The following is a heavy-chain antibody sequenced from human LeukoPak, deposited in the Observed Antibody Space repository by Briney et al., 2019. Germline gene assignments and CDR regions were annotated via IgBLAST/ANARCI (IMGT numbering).Heavy chain of an antibody. CDR2: ISVSGTNT. J-gene: IGHJ6*03. Sequence: PGGSLRLSCAASGFTFSTYAMNWVRQAPGKGLDWVSSISVSGTNTYYAESVKGRFTISRDNSKNTLYLQMNSMRGEDTAVYYCARHDGVIIHGNQFYYMDVWGKGTMIIVSS. D-gene: IGHD3-3*01. CDR3: ARHDGVIIHGNQFYYMDV. CDR1: GFTFSTYA. V-gene: IGHV3-23*01.